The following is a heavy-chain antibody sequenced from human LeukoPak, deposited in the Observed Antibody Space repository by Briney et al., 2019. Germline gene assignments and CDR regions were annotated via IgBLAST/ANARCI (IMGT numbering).Heavy chain of an antibody. Sequence: GGSLRLSCAASGFTFSSYGMHWVRQAPGKGLEWVAVISYDGSEKYYVDSVKGRFTISRDNAKNSLYLQMNSLRAEDTAVYYCARGGITMIVVASYWGQGTLVTVSS. D-gene: IGHD3-22*01. CDR2: ISYDGSEK. V-gene: IGHV3-30*03. CDR3: ARGGITMIVVASY. CDR1: GFTFSSYG. J-gene: IGHJ4*02.